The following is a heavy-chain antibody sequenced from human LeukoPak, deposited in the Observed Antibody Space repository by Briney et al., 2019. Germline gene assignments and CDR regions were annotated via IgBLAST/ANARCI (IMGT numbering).Heavy chain of an antibody. CDR1: EFIFSNFA. V-gene: IGHV3-23*01. Sequence: GGSLRLSRVASEFIFSNFAMSWVRQAPGKGLEWVSTISGNAAATYYGDSVKGRFTISRDNSRTTLYLQMNSLRAEDTAIYYCAKDRTHRRYYDSTGYYNQYDYWGQGALVTVSS. J-gene: IGHJ4*02. CDR3: AKDRTHRRYYDSTGYYNQYDY. CDR2: ISGNAAAT. D-gene: IGHD3-22*01.